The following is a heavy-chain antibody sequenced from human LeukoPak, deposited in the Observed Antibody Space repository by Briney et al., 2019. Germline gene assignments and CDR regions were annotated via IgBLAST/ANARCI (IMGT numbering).Heavy chain of an antibody. J-gene: IGHJ4*02. Sequence: KPGGSLRLSCAASGFTFGSYSMNWVRQAPGKGLEWVSSISSSSSYIYYADSVKGRFSISRDNAKNSLYLQMNSLRAEDTAVYYCARDLGQYYYDSSGPYFDYWGQGTLVTVSS. D-gene: IGHD3-22*01. CDR2: ISSSSSYI. V-gene: IGHV3-21*01. CDR3: ARDLGQYYYDSSGPYFDY. CDR1: GFTFGSYS.